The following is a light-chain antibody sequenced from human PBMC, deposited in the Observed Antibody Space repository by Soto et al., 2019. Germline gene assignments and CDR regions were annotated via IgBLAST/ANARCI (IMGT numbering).Light chain of an antibody. Sequence: EIVLTQSPGTLSLSPGERATLSCRASQTISNTFLAWYQQRPGQAPRLLIYGASGRAAGIPDRFSGSGSGTDFTLTINTLQPEDFAVYYCQQYYQWPSYTFGQGTKVDIK. CDR3: QQYYQWPSYT. J-gene: IGKJ2*01. CDR1: QTISNTF. CDR2: GAS. V-gene: IGKV3-20*01.